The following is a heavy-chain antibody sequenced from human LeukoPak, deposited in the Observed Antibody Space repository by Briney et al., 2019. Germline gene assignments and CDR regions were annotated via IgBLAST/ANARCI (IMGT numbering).Heavy chain of an antibody. CDR1: GYTFTGYY. CDR2: INPNSGGT. Sequence: GASVKVSCKASGYTFTGYYMHWVRQAPGQGLEWMGWINPNSGGTNYAQKFQGRVTMTRDTSISTAYMELSRLRSDDTAVYYCARVVPAARFFFDYWGQGTLVTVSS. J-gene: IGHJ4*02. CDR3: ARVVPAARFFFDY. D-gene: IGHD2-2*01. V-gene: IGHV1-2*02.